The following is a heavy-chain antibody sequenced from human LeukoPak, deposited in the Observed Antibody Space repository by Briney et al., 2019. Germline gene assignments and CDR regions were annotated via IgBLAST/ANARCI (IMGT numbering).Heavy chain of an antibody. Sequence: GGSLRLFCAASGFTFSTYGMHWVRQAPGKGLEWVALIWYDGSNKYYTDVDSVKGRFTISRDNSKNTLYLQMNSLRVEDTAVYYCARDRYCSGGSCYQAPDYWGQGTLVTVSS. V-gene: IGHV3-33*01. CDR1: GFTFSTYG. CDR2: IWYDGSNK. J-gene: IGHJ4*02. D-gene: IGHD2-15*01. CDR3: ARDRYCSGGSCYQAPDY.